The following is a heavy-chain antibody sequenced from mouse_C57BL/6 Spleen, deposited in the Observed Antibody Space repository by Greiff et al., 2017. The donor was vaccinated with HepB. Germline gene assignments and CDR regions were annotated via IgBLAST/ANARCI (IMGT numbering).Heavy chain of an antibody. CDR1: GFSINSDCY. CDR2: TFYSGIT. V-gene: IGHV3-3*01. CDR3: ARESLRPRGYFDV. D-gene: IGHD1-2*01. Sequence: VQLQQSGPSLVRPSQTLSLTCTVTGFSINSDCYWIWIRQFPGNKLEYIGYTFYSGITYYNPSLESRTYITRDTSKNQFSLKLSSVTTEDTATYYCARESLRPRGYFDVWGTGTTVTVSS. J-gene: IGHJ1*03.